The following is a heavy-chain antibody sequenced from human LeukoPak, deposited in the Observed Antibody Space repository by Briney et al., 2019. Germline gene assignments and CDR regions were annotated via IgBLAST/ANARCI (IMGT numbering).Heavy chain of an antibody. CDR3: AGDPGSQFDF. CDR2: IYSSGST. J-gene: IGHJ4*02. V-gene: IGHV4-59*01. D-gene: IGHD6-13*01. CDR1: GGSISSYY. Sequence: PSETLSLTCTVSGGSISSYYWSWIRQSPGKGLEYIGYIYSSGSTNYNPSLNSRVTISLDTSKNQFSLKLSSVTAADTAVYYCAGDPGSQFDFWGQGTLVTVSS.